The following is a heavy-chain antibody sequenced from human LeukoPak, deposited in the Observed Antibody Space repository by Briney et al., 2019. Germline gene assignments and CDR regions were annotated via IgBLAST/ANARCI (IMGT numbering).Heavy chain of an antibody. Sequence: ASVTVSFTASGYSFTIYGITWVRQAPGQGLEWMGWISAYNGNTNYAQLLQGRVTMTTDTSTSTAYMELRSLRSDDTAVYYCARDCDRSGYYCYWGQGTLVTVPS. CDR3: ARDCDRSGYYCY. CDR1: GYSFTIYG. J-gene: IGHJ4*02. V-gene: IGHV1-18*01. D-gene: IGHD3-22*01. CDR2: ISAYNGNT.